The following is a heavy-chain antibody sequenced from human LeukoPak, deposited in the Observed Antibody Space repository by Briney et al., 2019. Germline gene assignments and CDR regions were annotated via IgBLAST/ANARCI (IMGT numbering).Heavy chain of an antibody. D-gene: IGHD3-22*01. CDR1: GYTFTGYD. CDR3: ARAYDSSGYSFDY. J-gene: IGHJ4*02. Sequence: ASVKVSCKASGYTFTGYDMHWVRQAPGQGLEWMGWINPNSGSTNYAQKFQGWVTMTRDTSISTAYMELSRLRSDDTAVYYCARAYDSSGYSFDYWGQGILVTVSS. CDR2: INPNSGST. V-gene: IGHV1-2*04.